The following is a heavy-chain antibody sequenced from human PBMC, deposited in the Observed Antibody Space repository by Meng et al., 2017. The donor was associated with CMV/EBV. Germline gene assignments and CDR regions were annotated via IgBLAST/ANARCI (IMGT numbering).Heavy chain of an antibody. CDR1: GGSISSYY. J-gene: IGHJ6*02. CDR2: IYYSGST. D-gene: IGHD6-19*01. CDR3: ARQRSSGWLYYYYGMDV. Sequence: SETLSLTCTVSGGSISSYYWSWIRQPPGKGLEWIGYIYYSGSTNYNPSLKSRVTISVDTSKNQFSLKLSSVTAADTAVYYCARQRSSGWLYYYYGMDVWGQGTTVTVSS. V-gene: IGHV4-59*08.